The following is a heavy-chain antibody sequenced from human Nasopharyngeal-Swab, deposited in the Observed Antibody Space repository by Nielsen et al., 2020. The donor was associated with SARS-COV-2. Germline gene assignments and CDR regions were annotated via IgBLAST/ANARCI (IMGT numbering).Heavy chain of an antibody. V-gene: IGHV1-69*05. CDR3: ATWAGYSHGSVPQDVASFDY. D-gene: IGHD5-18*01. Sequence: SVKVSCKASGGTFSSYAISWVRQAPGQGLEWMGGIIPIFGTANYAQKLQGRLTMTTDTSTSTAYMELRSLTSDDTAVYYCATWAGYSHGSVPQDVASFDYWGQGTLVTVSS. CDR1: GGTFSSYA. CDR2: IIPIFGTA. J-gene: IGHJ4*02.